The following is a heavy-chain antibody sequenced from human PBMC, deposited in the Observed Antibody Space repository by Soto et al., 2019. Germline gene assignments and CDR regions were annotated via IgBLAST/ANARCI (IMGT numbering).Heavy chain of an antibody. J-gene: IGHJ6*02. CDR1: GGTFSSYA. Sequence: GASVKVSCKASGGTFSSYAISWVRQAPGQGLEWMGGIIPIFGTANYAQKFQGRVTITADESTSTAYMELSSLRSEDTAVYYCASYTIFGVVTNYYGMDVWGHGTTVTVSS. CDR2: IIPIFGTA. D-gene: IGHD3-3*01. CDR3: ASYTIFGVVTNYYGMDV. V-gene: IGHV1-69*13.